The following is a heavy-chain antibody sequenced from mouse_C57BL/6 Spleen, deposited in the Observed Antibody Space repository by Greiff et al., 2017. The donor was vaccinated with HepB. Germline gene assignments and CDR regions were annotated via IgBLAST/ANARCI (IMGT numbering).Heavy chain of an antibody. CDR3: AIGYGNLWFAY. J-gene: IGHJ3*01. CDR2: ISYDGSN. CDR1: GYSITSGYY. V-gene: IGHV3-6*01. Sequence: EVKLQESGPGLVKPSQSLSLTCSVTGYSITSGYYWNWIRQFPGNKLEWMGYISYDGSNNYNPSLKNRISITRDTSKNQFFLKLNSVTTEDTATYYCAIGYGNLWFAYWGQGTLVTVSA. D-gene: IGHD2-1*01.